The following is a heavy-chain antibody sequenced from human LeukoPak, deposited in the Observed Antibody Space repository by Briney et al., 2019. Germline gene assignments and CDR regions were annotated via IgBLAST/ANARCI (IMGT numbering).Heavy chain of an antibody. CDR2: IYYSGST. D-gene: IGHD4-17*01. V-gene: IGHV4-39*01. CDR1: GGAISRSSYY. Sequence: PSETLSLTCTVSGGAISRSSYYWGWIRQPPGKGLEWIGSIYYSGSTYYNPSLKSRVTISVDTSKNQFSLKLSSVTAADTAVYYCHTVTTSWHFDLWGRGTLVTVSS. J-gene: IGHJ2*01. CDR3: HTVTTSWHFDL.